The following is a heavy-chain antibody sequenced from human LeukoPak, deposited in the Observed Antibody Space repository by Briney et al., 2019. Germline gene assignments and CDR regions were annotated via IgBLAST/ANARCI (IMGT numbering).Heavy chain of an antibody. V-gene: IGHV4-61*02. CDR2: IYTSGST. CDR1: GGSISSGSYY. J-gene: IGHJ4*02. CDR3: ARSTMVRGIDY. Sequence: PSQTLSLTCTVSGGSISSGSYYWSWIRQPAGKGLEWIGRIYTSGSTNYNPSLKSRVTISVDTSKNQFSLKLSSVTAADTAVYYCARSTMVRGIDYWGQGTLVTVSS. D-gene: IGHD3-10*01.